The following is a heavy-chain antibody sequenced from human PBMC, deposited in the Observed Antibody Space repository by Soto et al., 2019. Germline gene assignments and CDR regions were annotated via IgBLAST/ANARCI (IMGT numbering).Heavy chain of an antibody. J-gene: IGHJ4*02. D-gene: IGHD3-3*01. CDR3: ARDNNDFWSLYPLAFDY. V-gene: IGHV4-4*07. Sequence: PSETLSLTCSVSGGSLSKYYWSWIRQPAGKGLEWIGRISTSGHVVSKVSLRSRLTMSVDMSNNHFSLKLTSVTAADTAVYYCARDNNDFWSLYPLAFDYWGQGALVTVS. CDR2: ISTSGHV. CDR1: GGSLSKYY.